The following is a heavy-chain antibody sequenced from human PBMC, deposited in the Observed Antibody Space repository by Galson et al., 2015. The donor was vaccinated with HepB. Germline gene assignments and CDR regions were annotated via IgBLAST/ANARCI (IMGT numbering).Heavy chain of an antibody. CDR3: VTTPVVTDHDAFDI. V-gene: IGHV4-30-4*01. Sequence: QVQLQESGPGLVKPSETLSLTCTVSGGSMSSGDSYWIWVRQPPGKGLGWIGYIYFSGSTYYSPSLKSRVNISLDTSKNHFSLQLTSVTAADTAVYYCVTTPVVTDHDAFDIWGQGTMVTVSS. CDR1: GGSMSSGDSY. J-gene: IGHJ3*02. D-gene: IGHD4-23*01. CDR2: IYFSGST.